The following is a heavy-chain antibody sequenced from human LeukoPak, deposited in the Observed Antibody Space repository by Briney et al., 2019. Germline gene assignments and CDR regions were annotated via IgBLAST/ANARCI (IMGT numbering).Heavy chain of an antibody. CDR2: IIPIFGTA. CDR3: ARVRPNYYESSAYPHAFDI. V-gene: IGHV1-69*13. D-gene: IGHD3-22*01. CDR1: GGAFSSYA. Sequence: SVKVSCKASGGAFSSYAISWVRQAPGQGLEWMGGIIPIFGTANYAQKFQGRVTITADESTSTAYMELSSLRSEDTAVFYCARVRPNYYESSAYPHAFDIWGQGTLVTVSP. J-gene: IGHJ3*02.